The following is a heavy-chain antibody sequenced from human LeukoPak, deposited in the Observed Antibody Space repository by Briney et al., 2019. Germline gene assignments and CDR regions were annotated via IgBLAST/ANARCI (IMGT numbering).Heavy chain of an antibody. J-gene: IGHJ6*03. CDR2: IIPIFGTA. CDR3: ARDQGGKGGRNYYYYMDV. V-gene: IGHV1-69*05. D-gene: IGHD4-23*01. Sequence: SVKVSCKASGGTFSSYATSWVRQAPGQGLEWMGRIIPIFGTANYAQKFQGRATLTTDESTSTAYMGLSSLRSKDTAVYYCARDQGGKGGRNYYYYMDVWGKGTTVTVSS. CDR1: GGTFSSYA.